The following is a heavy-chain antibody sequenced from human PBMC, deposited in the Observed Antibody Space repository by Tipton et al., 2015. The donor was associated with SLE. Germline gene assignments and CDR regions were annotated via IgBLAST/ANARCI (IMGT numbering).Heavy chain of an antibody. CDR2: ISYDGSNK. Sequence: RSLRLSCAASGFTFSSYAMHWVRQAPGKGLEWVSVISYDGSNKYYADSVKGRFTISRDNSKNTLYLQMNSLRSEDTAVYYCANQRTPRYGIDVWGHGTTVTGSS. D-gene: IGHD6-25*01. V-gene: IGHV3-30*04. CDR3: ANQRTPRYGIDV. CDR1: GFTFSSYA. J-gene: IGHJ6*02.